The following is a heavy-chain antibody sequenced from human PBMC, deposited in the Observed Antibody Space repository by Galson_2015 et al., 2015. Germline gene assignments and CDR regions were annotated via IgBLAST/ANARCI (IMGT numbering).Heavy chain of an antibody. CDR3: AGRFSGSQLIDY. D-gene: IGHD1-26*01. Sequence: QSGAEVKKPGESLRISCKGSGYSFTSYWISWVRQMPGKGLEWMGRIDPSDSYTNYSPSFQGHVTISADKSISTAYLQWSSLKASDTAMYYCAGRFSGSQLIDYWGQGTLVTVSS. CDR2: IDPSDSYT. CDR1: GYSFTSYW. V-gene: IGHV5-10-1*01. J-gene: IGHJ4*02.